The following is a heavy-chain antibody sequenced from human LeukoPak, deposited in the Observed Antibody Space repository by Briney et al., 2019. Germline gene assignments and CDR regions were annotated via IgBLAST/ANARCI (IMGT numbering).Heavy chain of an antibody. Sequence: SETLSLTCAVYGGSFSGYYWSWIRQPPGKGLEWIGEINHSGSTNYNPSLKSGVTISVDTSKNQFSLKLSSVTAADTAVYYCARCGVGYSNYVWQRVAWFDPWGQGTLVTVSS. D-gene: IGHD4-4*01. CDR2: INHSGST. CDR1: GGSFSGYY. V-gene: IGHV4-34*01. J-gene: IGHJ5*02. CDR3: ARCGVGYSNYVWQRVAWFDP.